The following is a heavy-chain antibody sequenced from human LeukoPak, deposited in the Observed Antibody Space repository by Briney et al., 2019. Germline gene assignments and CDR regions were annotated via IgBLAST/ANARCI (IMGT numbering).Heavy chain of an antibody. CDR1: GGSISSYY. V-gene: IGHV4-59*08. CDR2: IYYSGST. D-gene: IGHD3-10*01. Sequence: SETLSLTCTVSGGSISSYYWSWIRQPPGKGLEWIGYIYYSGSTNYNPSLKSRVTISVDTSKNQFSLKLSSVTAADTAVYYWARHGSYGSGSYYNNYYGMDVWGQGTTVTVSS. J-gene: IGHJ6*02. CDR3: ARHGSYGSGSYYNNYYGMDV.